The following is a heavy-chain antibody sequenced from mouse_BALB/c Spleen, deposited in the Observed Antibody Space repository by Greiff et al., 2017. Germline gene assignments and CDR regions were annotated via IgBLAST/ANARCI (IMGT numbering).Heavy chain of an antibody. V-gene: IGHV1S135*01. CDR3: ARSFDYDGAMDY. D-gene: IGHD2-4*01. CDR2: IDPYNGGT. CDR1: GYSFTGYN. J-gene: IGHJ4*01. Sequence: EVQLQQSGPELGKPGASAKISCKASGYSFTGYNMYWVKQSHRKSLEWIGYIDPYNGGTSYNQKSKGKATLTVDKSSSTAYMHLNSLTSEDSAIYYCARSFDYDGAMDYWGQGTSVTVSS.